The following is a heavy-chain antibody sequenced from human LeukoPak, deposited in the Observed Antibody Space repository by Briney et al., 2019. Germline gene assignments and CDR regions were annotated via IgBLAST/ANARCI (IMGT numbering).Heavy chain of an antibody. Sequence: ASVKVSCKASGYTFTSYYLHWVRQAPGQGLEWMGIINPSGGSTTYAQKFQGRVTVTRDTSTSTVYMELSSLRSEDTAVYYCAREGAKARSGVNLDYWGQGTLVTVSS. CDR3: AREGAKARSGVNLDY. V-gene: IGHV1-46*01. CDR1: GYTFTSYY. D-gene: IGHD2-15*01. CDR2: INPSGGST. J-gene: IGHJ4*02.